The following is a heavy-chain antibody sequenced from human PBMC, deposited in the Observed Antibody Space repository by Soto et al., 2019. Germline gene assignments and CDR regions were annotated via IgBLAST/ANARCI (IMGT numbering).Heavy chain of an antibody. CDR1: GFTFSNYW. Sequence: GGSLRLSCAVSGFTFSNYWMTWVRQAPGKGLEWVAYMNREGSQIYYVDSLRGRFTISRPNAKNSRYLQMNSLRVDDTAVHFFTTDRTPNTPDYWGQGSLVAVSS. V-gene: IGHV3-7*01. CDR3: TTDRTPNTPDY. D-gene: IGHD2-2*02. J-gene: IGHJ4*02. CDR2: MNREGSQI.